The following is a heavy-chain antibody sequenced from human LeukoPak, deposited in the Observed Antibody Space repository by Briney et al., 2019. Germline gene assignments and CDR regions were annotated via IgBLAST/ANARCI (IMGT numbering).Heavy chain of an antibody. CDR3: ARDDRYSSSSPYGY. V-gene: IGHV3-21*01. CDR2: ISSSSSYI. Sequence: PGGSLRLSCAASGFTFSSYSMNWFRQAPGKGLEWVSSISSSSSYIYYADSVKGRFTISRDNAKNSLYLQMNSLRAEDTAVYYCARDDRYSSSSPYGYWGQGTLVTVSS. D-gene: IGHD6-6*01. J-gene: IGHJ4*02. CDR1: GFTFSSYS.